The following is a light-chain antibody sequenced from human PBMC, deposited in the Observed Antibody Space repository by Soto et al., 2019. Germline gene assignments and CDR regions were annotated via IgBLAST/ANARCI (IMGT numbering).Light chain of an antibody. CDR1: QSISTY. CDR3: QQRSKWPIT. V-gene: IGKV3-11*01. Sequence: EIVLTQSPATLSLSPGERAALSCRASQSISTYLAWYQQKPGQAPRLFIYDASNRATGIPARFSGSGSGTDFTLTISSLEPEGFAVYYCQQRSKWPITFGQGTRLEIK. J-gene: IGKJ5*01. CDR2: DAS.